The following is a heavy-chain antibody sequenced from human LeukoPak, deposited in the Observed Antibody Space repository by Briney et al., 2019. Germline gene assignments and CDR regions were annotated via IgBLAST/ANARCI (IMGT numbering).Heavy chain of an antibody. J-gene: IGHJ6*03. CDR1: GFTFSSYS. Sequence: PGGSLRLSCAASGFTFSSYSMNWVRQAPGKGLEWVSSISSSSSYIYYADSVKGRFTISRDNAKNSLYLQMNSLRAEDTAVYYCARGGGHSSWSGGYYYYYYYMDVWGKGTTVTVSS. CDR2: ISSSSSYI. CDR3: ARGGGHSSWSGGYYYYYYYMDV. V-gene: IGHV3-21*01. D-gene: IGHD6-13*01.